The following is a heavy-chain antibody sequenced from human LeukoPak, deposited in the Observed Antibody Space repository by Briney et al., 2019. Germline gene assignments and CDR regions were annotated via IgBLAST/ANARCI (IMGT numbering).Heavy chain of an antibody. V-gene: IGHV3-23*01. Sequence: PGGSLRLSCAASGFTFSSYAMSWVRQAPGKGLEWVSVISGSGGSTDYADSVKGRFTISRDNSKNTLYLQMNSLRVEDTAVYYCAKTLEYSSAWTQIYDYWGQGTLVTVSS. J-gene: IGHJ4*02. CDR2: ISGSGGST. CDR1: GFTFSSYA. D-gene: IGHD6-25*01. CDR3: AKTLEYSSAWTQIYDY.